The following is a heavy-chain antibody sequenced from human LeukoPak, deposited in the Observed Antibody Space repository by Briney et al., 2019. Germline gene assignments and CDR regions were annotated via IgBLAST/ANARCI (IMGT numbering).Heavy chain of an antibody. J-gene: IGHJ3*02. CDR1: GGSISSSNR. V-gene: IGHV4-4*02. CDR3: AKSNGYGLIDI. Sequence: TTSETLSLTCAVSGGSISSSNRWSWVRQPPGKGLEWIGEIYHSGSTNYNPSLKSRVTISVDKSKNQFSLKLSSVTAADTAVYYCAKSNGYGLIDIWGQGTMVTVSS. CDR2: IYHSGST. D-gene: IGHD3-22*01.